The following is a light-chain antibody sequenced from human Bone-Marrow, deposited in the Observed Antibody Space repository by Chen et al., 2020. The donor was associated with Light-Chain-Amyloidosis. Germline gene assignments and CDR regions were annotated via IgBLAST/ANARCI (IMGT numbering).Light chain of an antibody. J-gene: IGLJ2*01. Sequence: SYELTQPPSVSVSPGQTARITCSGDDLPTKYAHWYQQKPGQAPVLVIHRDTERPSGISERFSGSRSGTTATLTISGVQAEDEADYHCQSADSSGTYEVIFGGGTKLTVL. CDR1: DLPTKY. CDR2: RDT. V-gene: IGLV3-25*03. CDR3: QSADSSGTYEVI.